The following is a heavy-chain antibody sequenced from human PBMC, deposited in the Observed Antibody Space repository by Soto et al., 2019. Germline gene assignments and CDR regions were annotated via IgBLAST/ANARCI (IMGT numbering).Heavy chain of an antibody. J-gene: IGHJ6*02. V-gene: IGHV3-23*01. CDR1: GFTVSSYA. Sequence: GGSLRLSCAASGFTVSSYAMTWVRQAPGKGLEWVSGISGSGDSTYYAAPVKGRFDISRDDSENTLYLQMNSLKTEDTAVYYCATGLVGYCSRGNCYHYGMDVWGQGTTVTVSS. CDR2: ISGSGDST. D-gene: IGHD2-15*01. CDR3: ATGLVGYCSRGNCYHYGMDV.